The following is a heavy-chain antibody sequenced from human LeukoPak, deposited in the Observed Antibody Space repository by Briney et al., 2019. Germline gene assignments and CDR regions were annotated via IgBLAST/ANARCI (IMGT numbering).Heavy chain of an antibody. Sequence: GESLKISCKGSGYSFTSYWIGWVRQMPGKGLEWMGIIYPGDSDTRYSPSFQGQVTISADKSISTAYLQWSSLKASDTAMYYCARHPARFWTGTTYWFDPWGQGTLVTVSS. V-gene: IGHV5-51*01. J-gene: IGHJ5*02. D-gene: IGHD1-7*01. CDR1: GYSFTSYW. CDR2: IYPGDSDT. CDR3: ARHPARFWTGTTYWFDP.